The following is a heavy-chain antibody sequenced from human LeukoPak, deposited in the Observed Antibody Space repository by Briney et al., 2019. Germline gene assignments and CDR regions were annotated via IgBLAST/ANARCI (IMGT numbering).Heavy chain of an antibody. Sequence: GGSLRLSCAASGFTFSSYWMSWVRQAPGKGLEWVANIKQDGSEKYYVDSVKGRFTISRDNAKNSLYLQMNSLRAEDTAVYYCANRATVRFLEWYIPPYDYWGQGTLVTVSS. V-gene: IGHV3-7*03. CDR1: GFTFSSYW. CDR3: ANRATVRFLEWYIPPYDY. J-gene: IGHJ4*02. CDR2: IKQDGSEK. D-gene: IGHD3-3*01.